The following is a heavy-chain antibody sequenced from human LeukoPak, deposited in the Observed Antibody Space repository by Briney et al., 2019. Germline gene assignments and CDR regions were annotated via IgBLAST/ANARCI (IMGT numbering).Heavy chain of an antibody. CDR1: GFTFSSYS. V-gene: IGHV3-21*01. D-gene: IGHD3-10*01. CDR3: ARGEPYYYGSGSLDY. Sequence: GGSLRLSCAASGFTFSSYSMNWVRQAPGKGLEWVSCISSSSSYIYYADSVKGRFTISRDNAKNSLYLQMNSLRAEDTAVYYCARGEPYYYGSGSLDYWGQGTLVTVSS. J-gene: IGHJ4*02. CDR2: ISSSSSYI.